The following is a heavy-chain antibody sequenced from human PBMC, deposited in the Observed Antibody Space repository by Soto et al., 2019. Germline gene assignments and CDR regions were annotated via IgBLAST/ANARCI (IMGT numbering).Heavy chain of an antibody. CDR2: INHSGST. CDR1: GGSFSGYY. D-gene: IGHD3-3*01. Sequence: SETLSLTCAVYGGSFSGYYWSWIRQPPGKGLEWIGEINHSGSTNCNPSLKSRVTISVDTSKNQFSLKLSSVTAADTAVYYCARTGTYYDFWSGYYVIDPWGQGTLVTVSS. J-gene: IGHJ5*02. V-gene: IGHV4-34*01. CDR3: ARTGTYYDFWSGYYVIDP.